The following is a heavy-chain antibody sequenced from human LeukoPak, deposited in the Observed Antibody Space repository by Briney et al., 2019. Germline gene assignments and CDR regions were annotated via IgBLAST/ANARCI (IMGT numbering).Heavy chain of an antibody. V-gene: IGHV3-66*01. CDR2: IYSGGST. J-gene: IGHJ1*01. CDR3: ARSAGTH. CDR1: GLTVSSNY. D-gene: IGHD6-13*01. Sequence: GGSLRLTCEASGLTVSSNYMTWVRQAPGKGLEWVPTIYSGGSTYYTDSVKGRFTISRDNSKNALYLQMNSLRVDDTGVYFCARSAGTHWGQGTLVTVSS.